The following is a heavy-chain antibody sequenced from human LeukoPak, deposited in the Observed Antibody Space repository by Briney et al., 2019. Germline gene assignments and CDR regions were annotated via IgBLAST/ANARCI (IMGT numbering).Heavy chain of an antibody. D-gene: IGHD6-13*01. J-gene: IGHJ1*01. Sequence: ASVKVSCKASGYTFTGYYMHWVRQAPGQGLEWMGWINPNSGGTNYAQKFQGRVTMTRDTSISTAYMELSRLRYDDTAVYYCARVKAAAGTSPLQHWGQGTLVTVSS. CDR2: INPNSGGT. CDR1: GYTFTGYY. CDR3: ARVKAAAGTSPLQH. V-gene: IGHV1-2*02.